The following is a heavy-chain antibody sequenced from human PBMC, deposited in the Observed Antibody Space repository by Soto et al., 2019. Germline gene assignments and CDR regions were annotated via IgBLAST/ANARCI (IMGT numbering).Heavy chain of an antibody. CDR1: GSTFSSYA. Sequence: QVQLVQSGAEVKKPGSSVKVSCKASGSTFSSYAISWVRQAPGQGLEWMGGIIPIFGTANYAQKFQGRVTITADESTSRAYMELSSMRSEDTALYYCAREPITGTTDWGQGTLVTVSS. CDR2: IIPIFGTA. CDR3: AREPITGTTD. D-gene: IGHD1-7*01. V-gene: IGHV1-69*01. J-gene: IGHJ4*02.